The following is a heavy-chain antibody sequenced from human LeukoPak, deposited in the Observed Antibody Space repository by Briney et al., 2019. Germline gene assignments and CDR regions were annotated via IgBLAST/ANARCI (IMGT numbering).Heavy chain of an antibody. CDR3: ARDVAAAGTAQTFDY. J-gene: IGHJ4*02. CDR1: GFTFSIYS. Sequence: KSGGTLRLSCAASGFTFSIYSMNWVRHAPGKGVECVSYISSSSSYIYYADSVKGRFTISRDNAKNSLYLQMNSLRAEDTAVYYCARDVAAAGTAQTFDYWGQGTLVTVSS. V-gene: IGHV3-21*01. CDR2: ISSSSSYI. D-gene: IGHD6-13*01.